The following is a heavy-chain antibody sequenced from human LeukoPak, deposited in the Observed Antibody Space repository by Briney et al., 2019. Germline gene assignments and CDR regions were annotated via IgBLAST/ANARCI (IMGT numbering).Heavy chain of an antibody. Sequence: SETLSLTCTVSGGSITSYHYSWIRQPPGKGLEWIGYIYYSGSTYYNPSLKSRVTISVDTSKNQFSLKLSSVTAADTAVYYCARYPMTYCSSSSCTDYWGQGTLVTVSS. CDR2: IYYSGST. D-gene: IGHD2-2*01. CDR1: GGSITSYH. V-gene: IGHV4-59*08. J-gene: IGHJ4*02. CDR3: ARYPMTYCSSSSCTDY.